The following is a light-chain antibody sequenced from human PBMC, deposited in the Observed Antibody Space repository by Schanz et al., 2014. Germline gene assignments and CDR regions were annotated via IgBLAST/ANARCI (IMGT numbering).Light chain of an antibody. CDR1: SSDVGGYDY. V-gene: IGLV2-14*01. Sequence: QSALTQPASVSGSPGQSITISCTGTSSDVGGYDYVSWYQQHPDKAPKLMIYDVSNRPSGVSNRFSGSKSGNTASLTISGLQAEDEATYYCSSFEGRHNWVFGGGTKLTVL. J-gene: IGLJ3*02. CDR2: DVS. CDR3: SSFEGRHNWV.